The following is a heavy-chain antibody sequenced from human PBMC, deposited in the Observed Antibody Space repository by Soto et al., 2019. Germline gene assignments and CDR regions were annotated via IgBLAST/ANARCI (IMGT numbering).Heavy chain of an antibody. J-gene: IGHJ5*02. Sequence: ASVKVSCNASVYTFTSYGISLVRHAPEQGLEWMGWISAYNGNTNYAQKLQGRVTMTTDTSTSTAYIELRSLRSDDTAVYYCEGDRRRRYFDWYHNWFDPWGQGTLVTVSS. V-gene: IGHV1-18*01. D-gene: IGHD3-9*01. CDR1: VYTFTSYG. CDR2: ISAYNGNT. CDR3: EGDRRRRYFDWYHNWFDP.